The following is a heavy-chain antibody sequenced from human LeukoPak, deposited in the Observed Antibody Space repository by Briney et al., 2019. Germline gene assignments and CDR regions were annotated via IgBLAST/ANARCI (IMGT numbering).Heavy chain of an antibody. J-gene: IGHJ4*02. V-gene: IGHV1-69*05. CDR3: ATDNYDILAGYLDY. Sequence: ASVKVSFKASGGTFSSYAISWVRQAPGQGLAWMGGIIPIFGTANYAQKFQGRVTITTDESTSTAYMELSSLRSEDTAVYYCATDNYDILAGYLDYWGQGTLVTVSS. CDR2: IIPIFGTA. D-gene: IGHD3-9*01. CDR1: GGTFSSYA.